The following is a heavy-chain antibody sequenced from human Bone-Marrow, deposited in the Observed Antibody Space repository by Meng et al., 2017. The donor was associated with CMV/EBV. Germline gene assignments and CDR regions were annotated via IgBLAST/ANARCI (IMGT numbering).Heavy chain of an antibody. Sequence: SETLSLTCTVSGGSISTYYWSWIRQPPGKGLEWIGCIFYSGSTNYNPSLKSRVTVSLDTSKNQFSLKLSSVTVADTAVFYCARALRPRASGLNAFDIWGQGTMVT. J-gene: IGHJ3*02. CDR3: ARALRPRASGLNAFDI. V-gene: IGHV4-59*01. CDR2: IFYSGST. CDR1: GGSISTYY. D-gene: IGHD3-3*01.